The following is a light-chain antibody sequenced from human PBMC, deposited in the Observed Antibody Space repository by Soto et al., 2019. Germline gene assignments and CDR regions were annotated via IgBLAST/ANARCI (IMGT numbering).Light chain of an antibody. CDR3: QQSYSSPPT. CDR1: QTISSW. J-gene: IGKJ1*01. V-gene: IGKV1-5*03. Sequence: IQMTQSPSTLSGSVGDRVTITCRASQTISSWLAWYQQKPGKAPKLLIYKASTLKSGVPSRFSGSRSGPDFTLTISSMQPEDFATYYCQQSYSSPPTFGQGTKGDIK. CDR2: KAS.